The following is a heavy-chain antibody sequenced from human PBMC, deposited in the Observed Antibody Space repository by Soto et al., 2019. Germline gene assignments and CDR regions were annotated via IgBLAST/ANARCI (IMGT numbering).Heavy chain of an antibody. J-gene: IGHJ4*02. V-gene: IGHV3-48*02. Sequence: GGSLRLSCAASGFTFSSYSMNWVRQAPGKGLEWVSYISSSSSTIYYADSVKGRFTISRDNAKNSLYLQMNSLRDEDTAVYYCARDSIYYYDSSGYLTAFDYWGQGTLVTVSS. CDR1: GFTFSSYS. CDR2: ISSSSSTI. D-gene: IGHD3-22*01. CDR3: ARDSIYYYDSSGYLTAFDY.